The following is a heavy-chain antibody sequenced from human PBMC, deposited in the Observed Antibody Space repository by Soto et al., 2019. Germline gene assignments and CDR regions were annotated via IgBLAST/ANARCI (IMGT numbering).Heavy chain of an antibody. CDR3: ARLPRGYCSSTSCYFLIGGMDV. Sequence: PSETLSLTCTVSGGSISSYYWSWIRQPPGKGLEWIGYVYYNGSTNYSPSLKSRVTISVDTSKNQFSLKLSSVTPADTAVYYCARLPRGYCSSTSCYFLIGGMDVWGQGTTVTVS. CDR2: VYYNGST. CDR1: GGSISSYY. V-gene: IGHV4-59*01. D-gene: IGHD2-2*01. J-gene: IGHJ6*02.